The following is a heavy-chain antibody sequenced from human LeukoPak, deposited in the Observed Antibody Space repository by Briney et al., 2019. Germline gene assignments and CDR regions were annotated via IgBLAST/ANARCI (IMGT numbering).Heavy chain of an antibody. Sequence: PGGSLRLSCAASGFTFSSYWMHWVRQAPGKGLVWVSRINTDGSSTSYADSVKGRFTISRDNAKNTLYLQMNSLRAEDTAVYYCAREGGREQLDYWGQGTLVTVSS. CDR1: GFTFSSYW. CDR2: INTDGSST. J-gene: IGHJ4*02. V-gene: IGHV3-74*01. D-gene: IGHD6-6*01. CDR3: AREGGREQLDY.